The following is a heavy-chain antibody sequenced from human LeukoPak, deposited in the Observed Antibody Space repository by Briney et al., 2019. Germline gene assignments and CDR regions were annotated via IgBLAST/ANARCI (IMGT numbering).Heavy chain of an antibody. J-gene: IGHJ4*02. CDR1: GFTLSIYW. V-gene: IGHV3-7*04. D-gene: IGHD3-10*01. Sequence: GGSLRLSCVASGFTLSIYWMSWVRQAPGKGLEWVANIKQDGSENSYVDSVKGRFTISRDNANNLLYLQMTSLRAEDAAVYYCARVRGWPINYFDYWGQGTLVTVSS. CDR3: ARVRGWPINYFDY. CDR2: IKQDGSEN.